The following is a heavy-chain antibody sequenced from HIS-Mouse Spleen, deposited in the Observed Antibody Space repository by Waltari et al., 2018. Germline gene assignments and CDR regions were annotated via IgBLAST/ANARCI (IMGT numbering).Heavy chain of an antibody. CDR2: IYYSGST. CDR3: AREIPYSSSWYDWYFDL. V-gene: IGHV4-39*07. J-gene: IGHJ2*01. D-gene: IGHD6-13*01. Sequence: QLQLQESGPGLVKPSAPLSLTCTFSGGSIRSSSYYWVWIRQPPGKGLEWIGSIYYSGSTHYNTSLKSRVTISVDTSKNQFSLKLSSVTAADTAVYYCAREIPYSSSWYDWYFDLWGRGTLVTVSS. CDR1: GGSIRSSSYY.